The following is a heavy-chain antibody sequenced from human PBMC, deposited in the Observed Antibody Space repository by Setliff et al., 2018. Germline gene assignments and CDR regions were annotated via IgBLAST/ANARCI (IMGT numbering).Heavy chain of an antibody. D-gene: IGHD3-3*01. Sequence: ASVKVSCKASGYTFTSYGLSWVRQAPGQGLEWMGWISAYTGKTDYAQNFQGRVTMTTDTSTSTAYMELRSLRYDDTAVYYCARAPRLEWILPTFDYWGQGTPVTVSS. CDR1: GYTFTSYG. V-gene: IGHV1-18*01. J-gene: IGHJ4*02. CDR3: ARAPRLEWILPTFDY. CDR2: ISAYTGKT.